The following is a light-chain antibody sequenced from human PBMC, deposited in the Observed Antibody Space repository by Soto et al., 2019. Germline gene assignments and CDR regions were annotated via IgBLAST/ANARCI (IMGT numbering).Light chain of an antibody. V-gene: IGKV1-9*01. CDR1: QGISTY. CDR2: AAS. Sequence: DIQLTQSPSFLFASVGDRVNITCRASQGISTYLAWHQQRPGKAPKLLIYAASTLQSGVPSRFSGSGSGTEFTLTISSLQPEDFATYYCQQLNTYPLTFGGGTKLEIK. CDR3: QQLNTYPLT. J-gene: IGKJ4*01.